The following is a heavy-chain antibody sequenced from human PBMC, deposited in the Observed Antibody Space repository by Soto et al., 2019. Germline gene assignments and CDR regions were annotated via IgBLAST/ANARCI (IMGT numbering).Heavy chain of an antibody. Sequence: QVQLVQSGSELKKPGASVKVSCKAYGGAFSSYAISWMRQAPGQGLEWMGGIIPIFGTANYAQKFQGRVTITADKSTSTAYMELSSLRSEDTAVYYCAIREGSRVDDGDYWGQGTLVTVSS. CDR1: GGAFSSYA. J-gene: IGHJ4*02. CDR2: IIPIFGTA. CDR3: AIREGSRVDDGDY. V-gene: IGHV1-69*06. D-gene: IGHD1-26*01.